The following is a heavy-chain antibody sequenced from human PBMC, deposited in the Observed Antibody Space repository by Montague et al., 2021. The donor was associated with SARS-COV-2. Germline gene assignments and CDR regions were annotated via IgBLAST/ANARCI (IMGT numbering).Heavy chain of an antibody. J-gene: IGHJ5*02. D-gene: IGHD2-2*02. V-gene: IGHV4-31*03. CDR1: GGSISSGGYY. CDR3: ARVIAGYCSSTSCYTGWFDP. CDR2: IYYSGST. Sequence: SQTLSLTCTVSGGSISSGGYYWSWIRQHPGKGLEWIGYIYYSGSTYYNPSLKSRVTISVDTSKNQFSLKLSSVTAADTAVYYCARVIAGYCSSTSCYTGWFDPWGQGTLVTVSS.